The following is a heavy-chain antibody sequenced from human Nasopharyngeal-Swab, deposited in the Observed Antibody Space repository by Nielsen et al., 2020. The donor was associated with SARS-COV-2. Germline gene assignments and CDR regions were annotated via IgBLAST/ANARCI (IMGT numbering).Heavy chain of an antibody. V-gene: IGHV3-23*01. CDR3: AKARGGNWIDP. Sequence: GESLKISCAASGFTFSCCAMTWVRQAPGKGLEWVSAVSGRGDSTYCADSVKGRFTISRDNSKNTVYLQMNSLRAEDTAVYYCAKARGGNWIDPWGQGTLVTVSS. CDR1: GFTFSCCA. D-gene: IGHD3-16*01. J-gene: IGHJ5*01. CDR2: VSGRGDST.